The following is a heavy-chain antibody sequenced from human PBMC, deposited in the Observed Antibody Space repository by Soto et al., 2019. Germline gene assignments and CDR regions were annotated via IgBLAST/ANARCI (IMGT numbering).Heavy chain of an antibody. D-gene: IGHD6-19*01. CDR1: GGSISSYY. V-gene: IGHV4-59*01. CDR3: ARDRSGWPRFDP. Sequence: PSETLSLTCTVSGGSISSYYWSWIRQPPGKGLEWIGYIYYSGSTNYNPSLKSRVTISVDTSKNQFSLKLSSVTAADTAVYYCARDRSGWPRFDPRAQRTPVTVSS. J-gene: IGHJ5*02. CDR2: IYYSGST.